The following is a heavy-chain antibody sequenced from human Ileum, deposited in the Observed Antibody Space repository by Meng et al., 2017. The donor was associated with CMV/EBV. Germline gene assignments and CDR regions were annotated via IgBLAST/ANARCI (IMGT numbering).Heavy chain of an antibody. Sequence: QLEQSCQRRVKPSATLQRNCDIAGDSVATIQVARYLIMQSPLRGLEWLRRIAYMSQWDYEYSVTDECRITVSPVTSKNQFSLHLMSVTPDDTAYYYCARQSELLRFDHWGQGTLVTVSS. CDR1: GDSVATIQVA. J-gene: IGHJ4*02. CDR3: ARQSELLRFDH. CDR2: IAYMSQWDY. D-gene: IGHD6-6*01. V-gene: IGHV6-1*01.